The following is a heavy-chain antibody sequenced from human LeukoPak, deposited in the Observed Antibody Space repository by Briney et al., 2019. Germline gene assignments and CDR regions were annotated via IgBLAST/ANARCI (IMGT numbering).Heavy chain of an antibody. CDR1: GYSFTTFS. V-gene: IGHV1-18*01. D-gene: IGHD3-16*01. CDR3: SRDSTSGAVVDFNY. Sequence: ASVKVSCKTSGYSFTTFSIAWVRQAPRQGVEWMGWINANNGETHYAQKFHDRVTMTTDTSTNTAYMELRGLKSDDSAMYYCSRDSTSGAVVDFNYWGQGTLVTVSS. J-gene: IGHJ4*02. CDR2: INANNGET.